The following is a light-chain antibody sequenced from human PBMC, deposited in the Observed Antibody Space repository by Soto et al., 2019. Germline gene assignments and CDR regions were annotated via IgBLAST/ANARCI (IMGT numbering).Light chain of an antibody. Sequence: AIQMTQSPSSLSASVGDRVTITCRASQDIRSYLGWYQQEPGKAPKLLLYAASSLQSGVPSRFSGSGSGTDFTLTINSLQPEDFATYDCLQDYHYPLTLGGGTKVEIK. CDR3: LQDYHYPLT. V-gene: IGKV1-6*01. CDR1: QDIRSY. J-gene: IGKJ4*01. CDR2: AAS.